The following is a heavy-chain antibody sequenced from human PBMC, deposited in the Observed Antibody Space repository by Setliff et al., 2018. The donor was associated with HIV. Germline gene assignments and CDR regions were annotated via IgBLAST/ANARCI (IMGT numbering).Heavy chain of an antibody. CDR3: ARGARLLAGYSDRWDYYYMAV. D-gene: IGHD6-13*01. Sequence: SETLFLTCTVSGGSISSHYWSWIRQPPGKGLEWIGEINHSGSTHYNPSLKSRFTISVDTSKNQFSLKVNSVTAADTAVYYCARGARLLAGYSDRWDYYYMAVWGKGTTVTVSS. V-gene: IGHV4-34*01. J-gene: IGHJ6*03. CDR1: GGSISSHY. CDR2: INHSGST.